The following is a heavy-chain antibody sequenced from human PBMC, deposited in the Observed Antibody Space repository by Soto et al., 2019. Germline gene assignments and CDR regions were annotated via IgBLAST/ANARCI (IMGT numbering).Heavy chain of an antibody. J-gene: IGHJ6*02. Sequence: ASVKVSCKASGCTFTSYCISWVRHAPGQGLEWMGWISAYNGNTNYAQKLQGRVTMTTDTSTSTAYMELRSLRSDDTAVYYCAREVMIFYYYGMDVWGQGTTVTVSS. CDR1: GCTFTSYC. CDR2: ISAYNGNT. D-gene: IGHD3-3*01. V-gene: IGHV1-18*01. CDR3: AREVMIFYYYGMDV.